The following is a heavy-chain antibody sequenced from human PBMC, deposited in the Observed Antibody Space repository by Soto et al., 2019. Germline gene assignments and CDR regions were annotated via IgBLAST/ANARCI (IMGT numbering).Heavy chain of an antibody. Sequence: PSPTHSRTCAISGANASSNSAAWNWIKQSPSRGLEWLGRTYYRSKWYNDYAVSVKSRITINPDTSKNQFSLQLNSVTPEDTAVYFCARTLSSSAENWFDPWGQGTLVTVSS. CDR1: GANASSNSAA. J-gene: IGHJ5*02. CDR2: TYYRSKWYN. D-gene: IGHD6-6*01. CDR3: ARTLSSSAENWFDP. V-gene: IGHV6-1*01.